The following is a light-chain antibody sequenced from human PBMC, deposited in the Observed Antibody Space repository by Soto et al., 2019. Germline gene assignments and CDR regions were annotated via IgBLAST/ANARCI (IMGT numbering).Light chain of an antibody. J-gene: IGLJ1*01. V-gene: IGLV2-8*01. CDR1: SSDVGGYNY. CDR2: EVN. CDR3: TSYAGGNNV. Sequence: QSALTQPPSASGSPGQSVTISCTGTSSDVGGYNYVAWYQQHPGKVPKLMVYEVNKRPSGVPDSFSGSKSGNTAALTVSGLQAEYEADYYCTSYAGGNNVFGTGTKLTVL.